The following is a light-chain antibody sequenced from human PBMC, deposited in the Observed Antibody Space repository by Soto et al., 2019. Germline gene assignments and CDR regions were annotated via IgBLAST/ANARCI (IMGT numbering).Light chain of an antibody. V-gene: IGLV2-14*01. CDR3: SAYTSSTTWV. Sequence: QSALTQPASVSGSPGQSITISCIGTSSDVGAYDHVSWYQQHPGKAPKVIISKVSNRPSGVSTRFSGSKSGNTASLTISGLQTEDEAYYYCSAYTSSTTWVFGGGTKVTVL. CDR2: KVS. CDR1: SSDVGAYDH. J-gene: IGLJ3*02.